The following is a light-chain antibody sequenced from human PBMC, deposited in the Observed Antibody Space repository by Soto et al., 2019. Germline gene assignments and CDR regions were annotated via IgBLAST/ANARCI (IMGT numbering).Light chain of an antibody. Sequence: LIQLASVPVSPGGSLTISCTGTSSDVGSYNLVSWYQQHPGKAPKVMIYEVSKRPSGVSNRFSGSKSGNTASLTISGLQDEEEADYYCCSYGGSYVFGPGTKATVL. CDR2: EVS. J-gene: IGLJ1*01. CDR3: CSYGGSYV. V-gene: IGLV2-23*02. CDR1: SSDVGSYNL.